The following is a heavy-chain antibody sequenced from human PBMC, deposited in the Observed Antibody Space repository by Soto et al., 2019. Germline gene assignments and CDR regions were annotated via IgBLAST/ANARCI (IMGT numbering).Heavy chain of an antibody. Sequence: QVQLQESGPGLVKPSETLSLTCTVSGDYISSHYWSWIRQPPGKGLEWIGYVYHSGKTDSNPSLKSRVPISMDTSQNQISLSLTSVTAADTAVYYCARPNGTTPAVWYFDLWGRGTLVTVSS. D-gene: IGHD2-2*01. V-gene: IGHV4-59*08. CDR2: VYHSGKT. CDR3: ARPNGTTPAVWYFDL. J-gene: IGHJ2*01. CDR1: GDYISSHY.